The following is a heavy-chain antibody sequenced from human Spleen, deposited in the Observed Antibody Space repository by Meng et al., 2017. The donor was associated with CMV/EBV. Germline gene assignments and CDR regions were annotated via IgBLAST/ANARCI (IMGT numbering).Heavy chain of an antibody. J-gene: IGHJ4*02. D-gene: IGHD2-15*01. CDR1: GFTLSDYY. Sequence: LSLTCAASGFTLSDYYMSWIRQAPGKGLEWVSYISSSDPTMYYADSVKGRFTISRDNAKNSLYLQMNSLRAEDTAVYYCARDYSCDYWGQGTLVTVSS. CDR2: ISSSDPTM. V-gene: IGHV3-11*04. CDR3: ARDYSCDY.